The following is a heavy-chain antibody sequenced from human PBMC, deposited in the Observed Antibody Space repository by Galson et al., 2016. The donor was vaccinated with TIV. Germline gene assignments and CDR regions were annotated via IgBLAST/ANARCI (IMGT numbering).Heavy chain of an antibody. D-gene: IGHD3-3*01. V-gene: IGHV3-30-3*01. Sequence: SLRLSCAAPGFIFDRYAMHWVRQAPGKGLEWVAVVSYDGGNKYYADSVKGRFTISRDNSKYTLYLQINSLRAEDTAVYYCAKGMAIFGVIPPWGGMDVWGQGTTVTVSS. CDR3: AKGMAIFGVIPPWGGMDV. CDR2: VSYDGGNK. CDR1: GFIFDRYA. J-gene: IGHJ6*02.